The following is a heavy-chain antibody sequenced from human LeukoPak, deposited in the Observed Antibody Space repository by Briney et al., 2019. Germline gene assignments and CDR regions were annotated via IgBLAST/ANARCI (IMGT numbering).Heavy chain of an antibody. J-gene: IGHJ3*02. CDR1: GFTFSSYS. Sequence: PGGSLRLSCAASGFTFSSYSMNWVRQAPGKGLEWVSSISSSSSYIYYADSVKGRFTISRDNAKNSLYLQMNSLRAEDTAVYYCAREAANYDFWSGYAFDIWGQGTMVTVSS. CDR3: AREAANYDFWSGYAFDI. V-gene: IGHV3-21*01. D-gene: IGHD3-3*01. CDR2: ISSSSSYI.